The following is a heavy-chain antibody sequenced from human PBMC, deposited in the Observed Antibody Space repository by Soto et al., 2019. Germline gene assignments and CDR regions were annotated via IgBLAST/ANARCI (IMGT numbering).Heavy chain of an antibody. Sequence: EVQLLESGGGLVQPGGSLRLSCAASGFTFSSYAMSWVRQAPGKGLEWVSGISGSGGNINYADSVKSRFTISRDNSKNTLYLQMHSLRAEDTAVYYCAKDSPYYYDSSDSVGAFDMWGQGTMVTVSS. V-gene: IGHV3-23*01. J-gene: IGHJ3*02. CDR1: GFTFSSYA. D-gene: IGHD3-22*01. CDR3: AKDSPYYYDSSDSVGAFDM. CDR2: ISGSGGNI.